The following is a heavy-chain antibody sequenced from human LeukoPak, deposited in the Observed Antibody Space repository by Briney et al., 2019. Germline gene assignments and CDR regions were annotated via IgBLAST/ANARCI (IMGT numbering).Heavy chain of an antibody. J-gene: IGHJ6*02. D-gene: IGHD6-13*01. CDR3: ARDIGYSSSWVDYYYYGMDV. CDR1: GGSISNYF. CDR2: VYTTGNT. Sequence: SETLSLTCTVSGGSISNYFWSWIRQPAGKGLEWIGRVYTTGNTNYNPSLKSRVTMSVDASKNQFSLNLNSVTAADTAVYYCARDIGYSSSWVDYYYYGMDVWGQGTTVTVSS. V-gene: IGHV4-4*07.